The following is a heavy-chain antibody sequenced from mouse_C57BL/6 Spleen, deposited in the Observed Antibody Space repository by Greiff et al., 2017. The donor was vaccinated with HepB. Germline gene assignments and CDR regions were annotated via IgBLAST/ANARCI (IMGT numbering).Heavy chain of an antibody. D-gene: IGHD2-2*01. CDR3: ARAGYDGSYWYFDV. CDR2: IWSGGST. J-gene: IGHJ1*03. Sequence: QVQLKQSGPGLVQPSQSLSITCTVSGFSLTSYGVHWVRQSPGKGLEWLGVIWSGGSTDYNAAFISRLSISKDNSKSQVFFKMNSLQADDTAIYYSARAGYDGSYWYFDVWGTGTTVTVSS. V-gene: IGHV2-2*01. CDR1: GFSLTSYG.